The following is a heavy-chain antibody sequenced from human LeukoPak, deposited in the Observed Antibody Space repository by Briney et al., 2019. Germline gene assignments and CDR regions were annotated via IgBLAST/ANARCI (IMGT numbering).Heavy chain of an antibody. Sequence: GGSLRLSCAASGFTFSSYEMKWVRQAPGKGLEWVSYISSSGSTIYYADSVKGRFTISRDNAKNSLYLQMNSLRAEDTAVYYCARILGEGRAMVRGVMDCWGQGTLVTVSS. CDR2: ISSSGSTI. CDR3: ARILGEGRAMVRGVMDC. V-gene: IGHV3-48*03. D-gene: IGHD3-10*01. J-gene: IGHJ4*02. CDR1: GFTFSSYE.